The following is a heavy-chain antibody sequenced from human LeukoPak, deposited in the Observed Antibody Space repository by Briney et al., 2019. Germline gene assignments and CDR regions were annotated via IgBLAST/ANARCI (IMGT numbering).Heavy chain of an antibody. CDR3: TRLNGSGSLPLYHYYGMDV. CDR2: IRSKAKNYAT. D-gene: IGHD3-10*01. Sequence: GGSLRLSCAASGFTFSGSAMHWVRQASGKGLEWVGRIRSKAKNYATAYAASVEGRFTISRDDSKNTAYLQMASLKTEDTAVYHCTRLNGSGSLPLYHYYGMDVWGQGTTVTVSS. J-gene: IGHJ6*02. V-gene: IGHV3-73*01. CDR1: GFTFSGSA.